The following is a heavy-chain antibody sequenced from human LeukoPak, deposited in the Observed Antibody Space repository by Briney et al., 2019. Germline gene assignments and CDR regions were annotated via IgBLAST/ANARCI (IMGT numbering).Heavy chain of an antibody. J-gene: IGHJ6*03. Sequence: SETLSLTCTVSGYSISRYYFWGLMPPPPRKGPGVIGSIYQSGTAHYKPSLKGRGTISVDTAKNPFSLQLSPVTAADTAVYYCARDRYNWNDVALSSYYYYLDVWGKGTTVTISS. V-gene: IGHV4-38-2*02. CDR3: ARDRYNWNDVALSSYYYYLDV. CDR1: GYSISRYYF. D-gene: IGHD1-1*01. CDR2: IYQSGTA.